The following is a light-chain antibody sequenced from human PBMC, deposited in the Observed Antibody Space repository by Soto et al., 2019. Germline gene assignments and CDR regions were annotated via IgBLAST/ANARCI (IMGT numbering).Light chain of an antibody. Sequence: QSALTQPASVSGSPVQSITISCTGTSSDVGGYNYVSWYQQHPGKAPKLLLYDVSNPPSGVSNRFSGSKSGNTASLTSSGLQAEDEAEYYCSSYTSSSSYVFGTGTKLTVL. CDR3: SSYTSSSSYV. CDR2: DVS. V-gene: IGLV2-14*01. CDR1: SSDVGGYNY. J-gene: IGLJ1*01.